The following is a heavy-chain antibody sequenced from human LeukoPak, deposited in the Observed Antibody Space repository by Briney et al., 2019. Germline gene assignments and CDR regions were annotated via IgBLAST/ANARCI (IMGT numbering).Heavy chain of an antibody. J-gene: IGHJ4*02. V-gene: IGHV4-30-4*01. CDR2: VYYRGST. D-gene: IGHD5-24*01. Sequence: SQTLSLTCTVSGGSISSDDYYWSWIRQSPGKGLEWIGYVYYRGSTKYNTSLKSRITISVDTSKNQFSLNLSSVTAADTAVYYCARAHRWLLATHLDYWGQGTLVTVSS. CDR1: GGSISSDDYY. CDR3: ARAHRWLLATHLDY.